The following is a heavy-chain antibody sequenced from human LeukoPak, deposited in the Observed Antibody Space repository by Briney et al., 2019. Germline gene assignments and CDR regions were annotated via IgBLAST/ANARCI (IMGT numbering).Heavy chain of an antibody. CDR3: ARIYCSGGSCYPGVLDY. J-gene: IGHJ4*02. V-gene: IGHV5-51*01. CDR2: IYPGDSDT. D-gene: IGHD2-15*01. Sequence: GESLKISCKGSGYSFTSYWIGWVRQMPGKGLEWMGIIYPGDSDTRYSPSFQGQATISADKSISTAYLQWSSLKASDTAMYYCARIYCSGGSCYPGVLDYWGQGTLVTVSS. CDR1: GYSFTSYW.